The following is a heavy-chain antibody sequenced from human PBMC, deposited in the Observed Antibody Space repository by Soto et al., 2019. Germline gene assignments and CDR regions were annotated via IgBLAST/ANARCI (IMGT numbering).Heavy chain of an antibody. CDR2: IYHSGST. CDR1: GGSISSSNW. CDR3: ARRTERGYSYGFDY. Sequence: PSETLSLTCAVSGGSISSSNWWSWVRQPPGKGLEWIGEIYHSGSTNYNPSLKSRVTISVDNSKNQFSLKLSSVTAADTAVYYCARRTERGYSYGFDYWGQGTLVTVSS. D-gene: IGHD5-18*01. J-gene: IGHJ4*02. V-gene: IGHV4-4*02.